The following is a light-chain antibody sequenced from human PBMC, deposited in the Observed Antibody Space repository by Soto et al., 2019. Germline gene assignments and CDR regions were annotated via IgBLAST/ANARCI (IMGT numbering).Light chain of an antibody. V-gene: IGKV3-20*01. CDR3: QQYGISRWT. J-gene: IGKJ1*01. CDR2: GAS. CDR1: QSVSSSY. Sequence: EMVWTHSPCTLSLSPGERATLSCRASQSVSSSYLAWYQQKPGQAPRLLIYGASSRATGIPDRFSGSGSGTDFTLTISRLEPEDFTVYYCQQYGISRWTFGQGTKVDIK.